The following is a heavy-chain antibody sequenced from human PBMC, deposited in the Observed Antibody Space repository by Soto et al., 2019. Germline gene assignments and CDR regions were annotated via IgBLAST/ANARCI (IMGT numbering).Heavy chain of an antibody. CDR3: ARGYGYFRQ. Sequence: PSKNPYITCEVHGDSFSGSLCTWPRHPPGKGLEWIGEISQVGRARYNPSLETRITISVDTSKPQFSLNLTSVTDADTAVYYCARGYGYFRQGGQGALLTVS. CDR1: GDSFSGSL. D-gene: IGHD4-17*01. CDR2: ISQVGRA. J-gene: IGHJ4*02. V-gene: IGHV4-34*01.